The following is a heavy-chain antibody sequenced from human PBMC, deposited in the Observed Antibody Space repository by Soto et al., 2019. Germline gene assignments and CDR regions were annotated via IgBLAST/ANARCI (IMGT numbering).Heavy chain of an antibody. V-gene: IGHV3-23*01. CDR3: AKSRISTKVHSGLDV. J-gene: IGHJ6*02. Sequence: GGSLRLSCAASGFTFSSYAMTWVRQAPGKGLEWVSSAGVSANNRYYSDTVKCRFTISRDNFKNTLYLQMNSLRAEDTAVYYCAKSRISTKVHSGLDVWGQGTTVTVSS. D-gene: IGHD3-10*01. CDR1: GFTFSSYA. CDR2: AGVSANNR.